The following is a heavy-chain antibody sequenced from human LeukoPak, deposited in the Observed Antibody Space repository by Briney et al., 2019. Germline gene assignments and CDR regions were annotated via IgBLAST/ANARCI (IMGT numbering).Heavy chain of an antibody. V-gene: IGHV4-34*01. CDR2: INHSGST. J-gene: IGHJ4*02. Sequence: PSETLSLTCAVYGGSFSGYYWSWIRQPPGKGLEWIGEINHSGSTNYNPSLKSRVTISVDRSKNQFSLKLSSVTAADTAVYYCARGVVTATHFDYWGQGTLVTVSS. D-gene: IGHD2-21*02. CDR1: GGSFSGYY. CDR3: ARGVVTATHFDY.